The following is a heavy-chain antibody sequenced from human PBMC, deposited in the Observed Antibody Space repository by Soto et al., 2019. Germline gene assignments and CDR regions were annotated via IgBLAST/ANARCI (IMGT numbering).Heavy chain of an antibody. CDR2: IDPSDSYT. J-gene: IGHJ4*02. Sequence: GESLKISCKGSGYSFTSYWISWVRQMPGKGLEWMGRIDPSDSYTNYSPSFQGHVTISADKSISTAYMELSSLRSEDTAVYYCARQSRRQLDEIDYWGQGTLVTVSS. D-gene: IGHD6-13*01. V-gene: IGHV5-10-1*01. CDR1: GYSFTSYW. CDR3: ARQSRRQLDEIDY.